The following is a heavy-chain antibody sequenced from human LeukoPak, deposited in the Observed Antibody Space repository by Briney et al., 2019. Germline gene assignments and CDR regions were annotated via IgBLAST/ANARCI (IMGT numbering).Heavy chain of an antibody. CDR2: MSSSSSYI. CDR1: GFTFSDYG. D-gene: IGHD2/OR15-2a*01. V-gene: IGHV3-21*06. Sequence: PGGSLRLSCAGSGFTFSDYGMNWVRQAPGRGLEWVSSMSSSSSYIYYADSATGRITVSRDNAKNSLYLQMDSLRAEDTAVYYCARLGIVGRVDAFDIWGQGTMVTVSS. CDR3: ARLGIVGRVDAFDI. J-gene: IGHJ3*02.